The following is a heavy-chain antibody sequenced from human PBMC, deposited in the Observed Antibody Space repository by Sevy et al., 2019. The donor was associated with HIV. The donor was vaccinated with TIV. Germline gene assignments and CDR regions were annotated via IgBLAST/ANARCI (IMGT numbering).Heavy chain of an antibody. V-gene: IGHV3-21*01. CDR3: ARDRGVGTSSYGMDV. D-gene: IGHD1-26*01. Sequence: GGSLRLSCAMSGITFSDYSMNWVRQAPGKGLEWVSSISSSSTFIYYAESVKGRLTISRDNANNSLYLQMNSLRAEDTALYYCARDRGVGTSSYGMDVWGQGTTVTVSS. CDR2: ISSSSTFI. J-gene: IGHJ6*02. CDR1: GITFSDYS.